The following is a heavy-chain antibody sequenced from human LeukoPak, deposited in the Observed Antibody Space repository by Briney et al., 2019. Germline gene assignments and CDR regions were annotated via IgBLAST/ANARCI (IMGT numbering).Heavy chain of an antibody. CDR1: GGSMSGFY. CDR3: AKDRAARNGMDV. J-gene: IGHJ6*02. D-gene: IGHD6-6*01. Sequence: SETLSLTCTVSGGSMSGFYWSWIRQPAGKGLEWIGRLYVSGTPTYNPSLKSRVTMSVEPSKNQFSLNLTSVTAADTAVYYCAKDRAARNGMDVWGHGTTVTVSS. V-gene: IGHV4-4*07. CDR2: LYVSGTP.